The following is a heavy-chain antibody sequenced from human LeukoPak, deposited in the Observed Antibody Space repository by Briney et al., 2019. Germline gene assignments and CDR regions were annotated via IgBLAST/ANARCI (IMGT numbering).Heavy chain of an antibody. D-gene: IGHD1/OR15-1a*01. J-gene: IGHJ4*02. CDR3: ARLTLTTRRDAYYFDY. V-gene: IGHV4-39*01. CDR1: GGSISSSGSY. CDR2: IYSSGST. Sequence: SETLSLKCTVSGGSISSSGSYWGWIRQPPGKGLEWIGSIYSSGSTYYNPSLKSRVTISGDTSKNQISLKLSSVTAADTAVYYCARLTLTTRRDAYYFDYWGQGTLVTVSA.